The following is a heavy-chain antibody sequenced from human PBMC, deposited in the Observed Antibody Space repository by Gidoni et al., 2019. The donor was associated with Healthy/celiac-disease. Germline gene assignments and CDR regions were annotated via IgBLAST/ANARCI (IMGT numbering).Heavy chain of an antibody. D-gene: IGHD3-22*01. CDR1: GYTFTSYG. CDR2: ISAYNGNT. V-gene: IGHV1-18*04. J-gene: IGHJ4*02. Sequence: QVQLVQSGAEVKKTGASVKVSCKASGYTFTSYGISWVRQAPGQGLEWMGWISAYNGNTNYAQKLQGRVTMTTDTSTSTAYMELRSLRSDDTAVYYCAREAYYYDSSGYPFDYWGQGTLVTVSS. CDR3: AREAYYYDSSGYPFDY.